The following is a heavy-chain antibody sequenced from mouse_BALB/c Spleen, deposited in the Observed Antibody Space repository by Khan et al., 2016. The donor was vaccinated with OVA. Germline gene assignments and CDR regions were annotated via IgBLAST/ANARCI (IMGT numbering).Heavy chain of an antibody. CDR1: GYTFTTYW. Sequence: QVQLKESGAELAKPGASVKMSCTASGYTFTTYWIHWIKQRPGQGLEWIGYINPSTGYTEYNQKFKDKVTLTTDESSSTAYLQLSSLTSEDSAVYNCTRRGQYGLFAFWGQGTLVTVSA. J-gene: IGHJ3*01. CDR3: TRRGQYGLFAF. D-gene: IGHD1-1*02. V-gene: IGHV1-7*01. CDR2: INPSTGYT.